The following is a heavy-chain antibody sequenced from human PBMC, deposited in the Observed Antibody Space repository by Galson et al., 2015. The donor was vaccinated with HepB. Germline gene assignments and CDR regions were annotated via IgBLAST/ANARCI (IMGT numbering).Heavy chain of an antibody. V-gene: IGHV3-7*03. Sequence: LRLSCADSQLVLGDYWMSWVRQAPGKGLEWVACINQDGSEKNYVDSVKGRFTISRDNARNSLFLQMNTLRVEDTAVYYCARDARHRPILFDPWGQGTLVTVSP. CDR3: ARDARHRPILFDP. CDR2: INQDGSEK. J-gene: IGHJ5*02. CDR1: QLVLGDYW. D-gene: IGHD3-3*01.